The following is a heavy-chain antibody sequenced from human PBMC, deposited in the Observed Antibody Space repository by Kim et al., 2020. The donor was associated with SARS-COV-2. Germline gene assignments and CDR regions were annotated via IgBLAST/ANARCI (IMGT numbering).Heavy chain of an antibody. CDR2: IYYSGST. CDR3: ARTYSSGWRVMDV. V-gene: IGHV4-59*13. J-gene: IGHJ6*02. D-gene: IGHD6-19*01. Sequence: SETLSLTCTVSGGSISSYYWSWIRQPPGKGLEWIGYIYYSGSTNYNPSLKSRVTISVDTSKNQFSLKLSSVTAADTAVYYCARTYSSGWRVMDVWGQGTTVTVSS. CDR1: GGSISSYY.